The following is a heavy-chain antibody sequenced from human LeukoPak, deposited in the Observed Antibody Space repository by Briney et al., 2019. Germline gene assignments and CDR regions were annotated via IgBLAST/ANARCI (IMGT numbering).Heavy chain of an antibody. D-gene: IGHD3-16*01. CDR2: ISGSGGST. CDR3: AKDLWRLDY. J-gene: IGHJ4*02. Sequence: PGGCLRLSCAASGFTFSSYAMSWVRQAPGKGLEWVSGISGSGGSTYYADSVKGRFTISRDNSKNTLYLQMNSLRAEDTAIYYCAKDLWRLDYWGQGTLVTVSS. V-gene: IGHV3-23*01. CDR1: GFTFSSYA.